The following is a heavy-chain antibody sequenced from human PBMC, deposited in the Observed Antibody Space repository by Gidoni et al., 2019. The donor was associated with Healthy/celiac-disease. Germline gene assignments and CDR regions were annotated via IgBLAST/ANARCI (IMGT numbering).Heavy chain of an antibody. CDR1: GFTFSSSA. J-gene: IGHJ3*02. D-gene: IGHD3-9*01. Sequence: EVQLLESGGGLVQPGGSLRLSCAASGFTFSSSAMRWVRQAPGKGLEWVSAISGSGGSTYYADSVKGRFTISRDNSKNTLYLQMNSLRAEDTAVYYCAKYAVDYDILTGPGDAFDIWGQGTMVTVSS. CDR3: AKYAVDYDILTGPGDAFDI. V-gene: IGHV3-23*01. CDR2: ISGSGGST.